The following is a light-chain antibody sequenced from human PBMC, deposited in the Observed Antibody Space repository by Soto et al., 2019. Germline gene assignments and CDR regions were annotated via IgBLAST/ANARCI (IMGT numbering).Light chain of an antibody. J-gene: IGKJ2*01. Sequence: EIVMTQSPATLSVSPGERATLSCRASQSVGSKLAWYQQKPGQAPRLLIYDASTRATGFPPTFSGSGSGTEFTLTISGLQSEDFAAYYCQHYNNWPYTFGQGTKLEIK. CDR2: DAS. V-gene: IGKV3-15*01. CDR3: QHYNNWPYT. CDR1: QSVGSK.